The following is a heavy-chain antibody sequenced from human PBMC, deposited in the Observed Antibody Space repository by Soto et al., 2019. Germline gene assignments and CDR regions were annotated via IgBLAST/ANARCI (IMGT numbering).Heavy chain of an antibody. CDR3: ARGPIGDAAMVTNYFDY. J-gene: IGHJ4*02. CDR1: GFTFSNYA. CDR2: LSYDGNNI. Sequence: QVQLVESGGDVVQPGRSLRLSCAASGFTFSNYAIHWVRQAPGKGLEWVAVLSYDGNNIHYADSVKGRFTVSRDNSKNTLFLQMNSLRPEDTALYYCARGPIGDAAMVTNYFDYWGQGTLVTVSS. D-gene: IGHD5-18*01. V-gene: IGHV3-30-3*01.